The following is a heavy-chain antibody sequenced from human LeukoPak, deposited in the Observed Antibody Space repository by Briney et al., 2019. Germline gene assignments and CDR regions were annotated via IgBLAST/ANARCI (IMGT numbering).Heavy chain of an antibody. Sequence: GASVKVSCKASGYTFIGYYLNWVRQAPGQGLEWMGWINPHNGDTNYAQKFQGRVTMTRDTSITTAYMELSRLKSDDTAVYYCATVRDIVVGGGPYYFDYWGQGTLVTVSS. D-gene: IGHD2-15*01. CDR1: GYTFIGYY. CDR2: INPHNGDT. V-gene: IGHV1-2*02. J-gene: IGHJ4*02. CDR3: ATVRDIVVGGGPYYFDY.